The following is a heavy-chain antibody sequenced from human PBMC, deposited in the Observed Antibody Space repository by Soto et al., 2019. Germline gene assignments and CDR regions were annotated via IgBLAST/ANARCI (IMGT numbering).Heavy chain of an antibody. D-gene: IGHD3-10*01. J-gene: IGHJ5*02. CDR3: ARATYYYGSGSYFPDP. V-gene: IGHV1-18*01. Sequence: ASVKVSCKASGYTFTSYGISWVRQAPGQGLEWMGWISAYNGNTNYAQKLQGSVTMTTDTSTSTAYMELRSLRSDDTAVYYCARATYYYGSGSYFPDPWGQGTLVTVSS. CDR2: ISAYNGNT. CDR1: GYTFTSYG.